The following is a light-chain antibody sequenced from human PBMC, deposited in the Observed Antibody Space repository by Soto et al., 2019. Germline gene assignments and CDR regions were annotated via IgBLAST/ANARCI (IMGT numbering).Light chain of an antibody. Sequence: ETVLTQSPGTLSVSPGERATLSCRTSQSVSGSYLAWYQHKPGQAPRLLIYSASSRATGIPDRFSGSGSGTDFTLTISRLEPEDVAVYYCQDYGSSRTFGQGTKVEIK. CDR2: SAS. CDR1: QSVSGSY. J-gene: IGKJ1*01. CDR3: QDYGSSRT. V-gene: IGKV3-20*01.